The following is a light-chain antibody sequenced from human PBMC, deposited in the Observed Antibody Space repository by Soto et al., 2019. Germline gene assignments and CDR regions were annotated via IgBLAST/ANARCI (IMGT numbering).Light chain of an antibody. CDR3: QQHGTSPLT. J-gene: IGKJ4*01. Sequence: EIVLTQSPGTLSLSPGERATLSCRSSQSVSSNYLAWYQQKPGQAPRLLIYGASSRATGIPDRFSGSGYGTDFTLTISRLEPEDFAVFYCQQHGTSPLTFGGGTKIQIK. CDR1: QSVSSNY. V-gene: IGKV3-20*01. CDR2: GAS.